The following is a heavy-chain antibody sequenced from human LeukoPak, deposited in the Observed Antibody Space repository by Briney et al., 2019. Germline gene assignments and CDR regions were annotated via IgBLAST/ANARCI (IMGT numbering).Heavy chain of an antibody. Sequence: SETLSLTCTVSGGSISSYYWSRIRQPAGKGLEWIGRIYTSGSTNYNPSLKSRVTMSVDTSKNQFSLKLSSVTAADTAVYYCARESWNDVDEVKYYYYGMDVWGQGTTVTVSS. J-gene: IGHJ6*02. CDR1: GGSISSYY. D-gene: IGHD1-1*01. CDR3: ARESWNDVDEVKYYYYGMDV. CDR2: IYTSGST. V-gene: IGHV4-4*07.